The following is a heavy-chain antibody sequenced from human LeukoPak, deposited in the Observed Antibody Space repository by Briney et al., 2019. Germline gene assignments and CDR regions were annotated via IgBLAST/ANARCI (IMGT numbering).Heavy chain of an antibody. V-gene: IGHV3-23*01. J-gene: IGHJ4*02. CDR2: ISGSGGTT. D-gene: IGHD3-22*01. CDR1: GFTFSSYA. Sequence: GGSLRLSCAASGFTFSSYAMSWVRQAPGKGLGWVSGISGSGGTTYYADSVKGRFTISRDNSKNTLNLQMNGLRADDTAVYYCAKVKREDSSGLPRFFDYWGQGTLVTVSA. CDR3: AKVKREDSSGLPRFFDY.